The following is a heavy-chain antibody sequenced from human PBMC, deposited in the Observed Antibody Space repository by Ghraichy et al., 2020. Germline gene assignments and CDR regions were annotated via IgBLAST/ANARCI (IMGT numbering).Heavy chain of an antibody. V-gene: IGHV3-74*01. Sequence: GGSLRLSCEASGFTFSSHWMHWVRQAPETGLVWVSRIKSDGSSTSYADSVKGRFTIFRDNAKNTVDLQMNSLRVEDTAIYYCARVRLETGGLDLWGQGTTVTVSS. CDR3: ARVRLETGGLDL. CDR1: GFTFSSHW. J-gene: IGHJ6*02. D-gene: IGHD1-1*01. CDR2: IKSDGSST.